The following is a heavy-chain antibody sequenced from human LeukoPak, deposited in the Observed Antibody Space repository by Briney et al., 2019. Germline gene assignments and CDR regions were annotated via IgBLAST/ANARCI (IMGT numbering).Heavy chain of an antibody. CDR3: ARVIGYTFYYYYGMDV. V-gene: IGHV4-34*01. D-gene: IGHD5-24*01. CDR1: GGSFSGYY. J-gene: IGHJ6*02. Sequence: PSETLPLTCAVYGGSFSGYYWSWIRQPPGKGLEWIGEINHSGSTNYNPSLKSRVTISVDTSKNQFSLKLSSVTAADTAVYYCARVIGYTFYYYYGMDVWGQGTTVTVSS. CDR2: INHSGST.